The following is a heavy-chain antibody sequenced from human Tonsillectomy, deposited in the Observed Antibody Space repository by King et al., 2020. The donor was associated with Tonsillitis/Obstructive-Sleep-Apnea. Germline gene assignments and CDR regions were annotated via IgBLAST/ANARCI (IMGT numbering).Heavy chain of an antibody. CDR2: INHSGST. V-gene: IGHV4-34*01. J-gene: IGHJ5*02. CDR3: ARRGATGLGYCSSTSCYRATGWFDP. Sequence: VQLPQWGAGLLKPSETLSLTCAVYGGSFSGYYWSWIRQPPGKGLEWIGEINHSGSTNYNPSLKSRVTISVDTSKNQFSLKLSSVTAADTAVYYCARRGATGLGYCSSTSCYRATGWFDPWGQGTLVTVSS. D-gene: IGHD2-2*01. CDR1: GGSFSGYY.